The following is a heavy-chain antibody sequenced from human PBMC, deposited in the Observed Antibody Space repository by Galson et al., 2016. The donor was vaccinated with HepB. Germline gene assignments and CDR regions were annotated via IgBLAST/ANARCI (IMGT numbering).Heavy chain of an antibody. Sequence: SVKVSCKASGYTFTSYVLSWVRQAPGQGLEWMGWINTSKGNTHYPQKFQDRVTLTIDTSTSTAYMDLRSLRSDDPAVYYCATRPAAGSPYYFDYWGQGTLVTVSS. CDR3: ATRPAAGSPYYFDY. CDR1: GYTFTSYV. CDR2: INTSKGNT. J-gene: IGHJ4*02. V-gene: IGHV1-18*01. D-gene: IGHD6-13*01.